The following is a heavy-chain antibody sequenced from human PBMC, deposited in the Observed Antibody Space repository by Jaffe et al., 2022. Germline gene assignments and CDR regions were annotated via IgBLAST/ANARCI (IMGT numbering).Heavy chain of an antibody. Sequence: EVQLVESGGGLVQPGGSLRLSCAASGFTFSSYWMHWVRQAPGKGLVWVSRIKSDGISTIYADSVKGRFTISRDNAENTLYLQMNSLRAEDTAVYYCARADSDYDKPIDYWGQGTLVTVSS. CDR1: GFTFSSYW. CDR3: ARADSDYDKPIDY. V-gene: IGHV3-74*01. CDR2: IKSDGIST. D-gene: IGHD5-12*01. J-gene: IGHJ4*02.